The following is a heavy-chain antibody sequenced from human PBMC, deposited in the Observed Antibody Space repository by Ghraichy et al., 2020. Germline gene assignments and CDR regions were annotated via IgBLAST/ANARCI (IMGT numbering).Heavy chain of an antibody. CDR1: GFTFTTYW. V-gene: IGHV3-74*01. D-gene: IGHD4-11*01. CDR2: ISGDGSST. Sequence: GSLRLSCAASGFTFTTYWMHWVRQAPGKGLVWVSRISGDGSSTAYADSVKGRFTISRDNAKNTLYLQMTSLRADDTAVYYCARGGLHSSFDYWGQGALVTVSS. CDR3: ARGGLHSSFDY. J-gene: IGHJ4*02.